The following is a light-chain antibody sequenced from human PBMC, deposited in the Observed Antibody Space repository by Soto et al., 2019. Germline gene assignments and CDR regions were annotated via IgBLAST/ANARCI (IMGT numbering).Light chain of an antibody. J-gene: IGKJ1*01. CDR1: QSVSGY. CDR2: DAS. CDR3: QQYNTYWT. V-gene: IGKV3-11*01. Sequence: EIVLTQSPATLSLSPGEGATLSCRASQSVSGYLAWYQQKPGQAPRLLIYDASNRATGIPSRFSGSGSGTDFTLTISSLQSDDFATYYCQQYNTYWTFGPGTKVDIK.